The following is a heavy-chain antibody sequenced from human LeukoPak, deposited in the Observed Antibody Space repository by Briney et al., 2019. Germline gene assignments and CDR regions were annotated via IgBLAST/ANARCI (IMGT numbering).Heavy chain of an antibody. CDR1: GGSFSGYY. V-gene: IGHV4-34*01. Sequence: SETLSLTCAVYGGSFSGYYWSWIRQPPGKGLEWIGEINHSGSTNYNPSLKSRVTISVDTSKNQFSLKLSSVTAADTAVYYCARTGTQPPNWFDPWGQGTLVTVSS. CDR3: ARTGTQPPNWFDP. J-gene: IGHJ5*02. CDR2: INHSGST. D-gene: IGHD1-14*01.